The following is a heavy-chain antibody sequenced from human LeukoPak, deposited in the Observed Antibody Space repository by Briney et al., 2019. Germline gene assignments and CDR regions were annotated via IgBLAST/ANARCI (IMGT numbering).Heavy chain of an antibody. Sequence: GGSLRLSCAASGFTFSSYAMSWVRQAPGKGLEWVSVITSTGGGAYYADSVKGRFTISRDNSKNTLYLQMNSLRAEDTAVYYCAKVESPYFDYWGQGTLVTVSS. V-gene: IGHV3-23*01. J-gene: IGHJ4*02. CDR1: GFTFSSYA. CDR2: ITSTGGGA. CDR3: AKVESPYFDY.